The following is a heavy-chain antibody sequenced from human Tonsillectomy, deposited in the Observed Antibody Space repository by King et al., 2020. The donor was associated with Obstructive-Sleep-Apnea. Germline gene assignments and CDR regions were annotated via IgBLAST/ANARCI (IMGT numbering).Heavy chain of an antibody. CDR3: ARHVWFGEYFCFDH. V-gene: IGHV3-7*03. D-gene: IGHD3-10*01. CDR1: GFTLSTYW. CDR2: INQDGSQK. Sequence: EQLVQSGGGLVQPGGSLRLSCAASGFTLSTYWMSWVRQAPGKGLEWVANINQDGSQKYYADSLKGRFTISRENAKNSLFLQINSLRAEDTAVYYCARHVWFGEYFCFDHWGQGTLVTVSS. J-gene: IGHJ4*02.